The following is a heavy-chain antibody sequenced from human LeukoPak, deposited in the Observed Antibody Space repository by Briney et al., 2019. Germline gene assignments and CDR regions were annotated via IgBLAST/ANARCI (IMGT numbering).Heavy chain of an antibody. CDR3: ARSSRADYYFDY. Sequence: ASVKVSCKASGYTFTSYAMNWVRQAPGQGLEWMGWINTNAGNPTYAQGFTGRFVFSLDTPVSTAYLQISSLKAEDTAVYYCARSSRADYYFDYWGQGTLVTVSS. D-gene: IGHD2-21*02. J-gene: IGHJ4*02. CDR1: GYTFTSYA. CDR2: INTNAGNP. V-gene: IGHV7-4-1*02.